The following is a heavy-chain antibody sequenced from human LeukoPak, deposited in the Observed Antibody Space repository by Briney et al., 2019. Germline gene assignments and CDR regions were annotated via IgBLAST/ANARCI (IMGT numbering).Heavy chain of an antibody. CDR2: ISGDGSST. V-gene: IGHV3-43*02. CDR1: GFTFDDYA. CDR3: AKDLWGTTGTTGPPHWFDP. J-gene: IGHJ5*02. D-gene: IGHD1-1*01. Sequence: GGSLRLSCAASGFTFDDYAMHWVRQAPGKGLEWVSLISGDGSSTYYADSVKGRFTISRDNSKNSLYLQMNSLRTEDTALYYCAKDLWGTTGTTGPPHWFDPWGQGTLVTVSS.